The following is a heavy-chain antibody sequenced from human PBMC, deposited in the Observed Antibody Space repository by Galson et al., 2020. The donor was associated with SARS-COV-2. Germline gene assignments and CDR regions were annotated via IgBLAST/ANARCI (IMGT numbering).Heavy chain of an antibody. CDR3: AKQMSITIFGVAVYYYYMDV. V-gene: IGHV3-23*01. CDR1: GFTFSSYA. D-gene: IGHD3-3*01. J-gene: IGHJ6*03. CDR2: ISGSGGST. Sequence: GGSLRLSCAASGFTFSSYAMSWVRQAPGKGLEWVPAISGSGGSTYYADPVKGRFTISRDNSKNTLYLQMNSLRAEDTAVYYCAKQMSITIFGVAVYYYYMDVWGKGTTVTVSS.